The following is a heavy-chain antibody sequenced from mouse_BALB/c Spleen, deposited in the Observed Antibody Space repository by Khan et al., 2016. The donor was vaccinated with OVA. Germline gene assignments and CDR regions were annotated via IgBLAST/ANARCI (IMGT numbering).Heavy chain of an antibody. Sequence: VQLQESGPGLVQPSQSLSITCTVSGFSLTNFGVHWVRQSPGKGLEWLGVIWSGGSTDYNAAFKSRLSISKDNSKSQVFFKMNSLQANDTATYYCARREYLMTWFAYWGQGTLVTVSA. CDR2: IWSGGST. CDR3: ARREYLMTWFAY. CDR1: GFSLTNFG. V-gene: IGHV2-2*02. J-gene: IGHJ3*01.